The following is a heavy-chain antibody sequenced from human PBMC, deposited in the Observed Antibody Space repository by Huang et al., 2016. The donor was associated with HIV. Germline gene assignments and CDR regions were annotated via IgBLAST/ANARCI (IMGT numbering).Heavy chain of an antibody. CDR3: AKESRWFSDFDQ. V-gene: IGHV3-30*18. D-gene: IGHD2-15*01. Sequence: QVQLVESGGGVVQPGTSLRLSCAASGFIFCNFGMHWVRQAPGKGLEWVAVISYDGRSDRYSDSVKGRFTISRDNDKNTLSLEMNRLRHDDTAVYYCAKESRWFSDFDQWGQGTLVTVSS. CDR2: ISYDGRSD. CDR1: GFIFCNFG. J-gene: IGHJ5*02.